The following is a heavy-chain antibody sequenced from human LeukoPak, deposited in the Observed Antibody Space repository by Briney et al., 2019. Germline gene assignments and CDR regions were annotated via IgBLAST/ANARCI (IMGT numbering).Heavy chain of an antibody. D-gene: IGHD4-17*01. CDR2: FYSSTRT. J-gene: IGHJ6*04. Sequence: SETLSLTCTVSGDSISSDYWSWIRQPPGKGLEWIGHFYSSTRTTYNPSLESRVTISGDTAKNQFSLKLDSVTAADTAVYFCARCMSELDYGDYAYYYHMDVWGKGTTVTVSS. CDR3: ARCMSELDYGDYAYYYHMDV. V-gene: IGHV4-4*08. CDR1: GDSISSDY.